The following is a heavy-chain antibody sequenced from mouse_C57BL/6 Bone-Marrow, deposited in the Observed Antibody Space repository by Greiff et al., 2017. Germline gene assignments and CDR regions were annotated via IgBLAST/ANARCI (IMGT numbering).Heavy chain of an antibody. CDR1: GYTFTNYW. CDR2: IYPGGGYT. Sequence: QVQLQQSGAELVRPGTSVKMSCKASGYTFTNYWIGWAKQRPGHGLEWIGVIYPGGGYTNYNEKFKGKATLTADKSSSTAYMQFSSLTSEDSAIYYCARRTMDDFDYWGQGTTLTVSS. CDR3: ARRTMDDFDY. D-gene: IGHD1-1*02. V-gene: IGHV1-63*01. J-gene: IGHJ2*01.